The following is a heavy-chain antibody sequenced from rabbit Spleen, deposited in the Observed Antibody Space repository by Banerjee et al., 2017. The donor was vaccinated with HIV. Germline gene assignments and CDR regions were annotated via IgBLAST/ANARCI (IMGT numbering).Heavy chain of an antibody. CDR1: GFSFSSSDY. Sequence: QSLEESGGDLVKPGASLTLTCKASGFSFSSSDYMCWVRQAPGKGLEWIACIDAGGSGNTYYANWAKGRFTISKTSSTTVTLQMTSLTAADTATYFCARDLVGVIGWNFYLWGQGTLVTVS. V-gene: IGHV1S40*01. D-gene: IGHD1-1*01. CDR3: ARDLVGVIGWNFYL. J-gene: IGHJ4*01. CDR2: IDAGGSGNT.